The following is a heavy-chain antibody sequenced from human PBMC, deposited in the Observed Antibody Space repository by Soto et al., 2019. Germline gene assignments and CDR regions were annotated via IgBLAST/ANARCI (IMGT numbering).Heavy chain of an antibody. Sequence: QVKLVQSGAEVKKPGASVKVSCKASGYTFTSYAMHWVRQAPGQRLEWMGWINAGNGNTKYSQKFQGRVTITRDTSASTAYMELSSLRSEDTAVYNCARGPGGPDGPGDYWGQGTLVTVSS. CDR3: ARGPGGPDGPGDY. CDR2: INAGNGNT. D-gene: IGHD2-15*01. V-gene: IGHV1-3*01. CDR1: GYTFTSYA. J-gene: IGHJ4*02.